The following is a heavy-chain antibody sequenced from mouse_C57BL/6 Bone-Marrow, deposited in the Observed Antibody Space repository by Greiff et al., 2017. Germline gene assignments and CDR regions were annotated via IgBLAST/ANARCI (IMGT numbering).Heavy chain of an antibody. Sequence: VMLVESDAELVKPGASVKISCKVSGYTFTDHTIHWMKQRPEQGLEWIGYIYPRDGSTKYNEKFKGKATLTADKYSSTAYMQLNSLTSEDSAVYFCARGGFYYDYPLWYFDVWGTGTTVTVSS. V-gene: IGHV1-78*01. D-gene: IGHD2-4*01. CDR2: IYPRDGST. CDR3: ARGGFYYDYPLWYFDV. J-gene: IGHJ1*03. CDR1: GYTFTDHT.